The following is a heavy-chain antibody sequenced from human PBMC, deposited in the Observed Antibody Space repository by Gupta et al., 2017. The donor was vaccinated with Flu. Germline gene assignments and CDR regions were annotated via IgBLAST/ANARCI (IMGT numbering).Heavy chain of an antibody. D-gene: IGHD2-21*02. Sequence: EMQLVESGGDLVQPGGSLRLSCPASGFTFSSSYLQWVRQAPGKGLVWVSPINPDGSSTTYAESVKGRFTISRDNAKNTLYLQMNSLGDDDTAVYYCATVTAGCWGQGTLVTVSS. CDR3: ATVTAGC. V-gene: IGHV3-74*03. J-gene: IGHJ4*02. CDR1: GFTFSSSY. CDR2: INPDGSST.